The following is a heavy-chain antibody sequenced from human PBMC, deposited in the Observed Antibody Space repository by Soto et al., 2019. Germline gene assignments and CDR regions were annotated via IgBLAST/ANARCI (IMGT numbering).Heavy chain of an antibody. J-gene: IGHJ3*01. V-gene: IGHV5-51*01. CDR2: IYPGDSDT. CDR1: GYGFTSYW. Sequence: GESLKISCKGSGYGFTSYWIGWVRQMPGHGLEWMGIIYPGDSDTRYSPSFQGQVIISVDKSISTAYLQWSTLKASDTAMYYCARQVPSLYNSDWYGDAFDFWGQGTMVTVSS. CDR3: ARQVPSLYNSDWYGDAFDF. D-gene: IGHD6-13*01.